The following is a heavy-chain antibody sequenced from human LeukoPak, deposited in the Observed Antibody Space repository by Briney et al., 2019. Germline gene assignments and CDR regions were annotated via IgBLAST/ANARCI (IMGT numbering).Heavy chain of an antibody. CDR2: ISPNSGGT. V-gene: IGHV1-2*02. D-gene: IGHD2-2*01. CDR1: GYTFTAYY. Sequence: ASVKVSCKASGYTFTAYYMQGVRQAPGQGLEWMGWISPNSGGTNYAQKFQGRVTMTRDTSISTAYMELSRLRSDDTAVYYCSRVSVVVPAAFDYWGQGTLVTVSS. J-gene: IGHJ4*02. CDR3: SRVSVVVPAAFDY.